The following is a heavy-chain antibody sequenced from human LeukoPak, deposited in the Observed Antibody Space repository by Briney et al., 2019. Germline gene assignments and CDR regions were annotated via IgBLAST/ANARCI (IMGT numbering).Heavy chain of an antibody. CDR3: ATSVEMATIRT. Sequence: SQTLSLTCGVSGGFISSGPFSWSWIRQPPGKGLEWIGYIYHSGSTYYNPSLKSRVTISVDRSKNQFSLKLSSVTAADTAVYYCATSVEMATIRTWGQGTLVTVSS. CDR1: GGFISSGPFS. V-gene: IGHV4-30-2*01. CDR2: IYHSGST. D-gene: IGHD5-24*01. J-gene: IGHJ5*02.